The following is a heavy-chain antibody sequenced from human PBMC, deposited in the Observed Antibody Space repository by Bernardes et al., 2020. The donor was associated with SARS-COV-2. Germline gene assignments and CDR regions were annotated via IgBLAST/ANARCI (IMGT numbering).Heavy chain of an antibody. J-gene: IGHJ6*02. CDR1: GGYFSSYY. Sequence: SETLSLTCSVSGGYFSSYYWSWIRQPPGKGLEWIGYVYYSGSTYYTPSLKSRVTIAVDTSKNDFSLRLRSVTAADTAVYYCARGNYYHGMDVWGQGTTVTVSS. V-gene: IGHV4-59*01. CDR3: ARGNYYHGMDV. CDR2: VYYSGST.